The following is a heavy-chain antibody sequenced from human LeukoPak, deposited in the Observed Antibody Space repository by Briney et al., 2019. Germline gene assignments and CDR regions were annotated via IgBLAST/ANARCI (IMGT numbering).Heavy chain of an antibody. Sequence: SETLSLTCTVSGGSISSYYWMWIRQPPGKGLEWIGFIYYSGTTDYNPSLKSRISMSVDTSRNQFSLNLSSVTAADTALYFCARGRGDDGLYYYGMDAWGHGTTVTVSS. V-gene: IGHV4-59*01. CDR3: ARGRGDDGLYYYGMDA. CDR1: GGSISSYY. J-gene: IGHJ6*02. D-gene: IGHD3-16*01. CDR2: IYYSGTT.